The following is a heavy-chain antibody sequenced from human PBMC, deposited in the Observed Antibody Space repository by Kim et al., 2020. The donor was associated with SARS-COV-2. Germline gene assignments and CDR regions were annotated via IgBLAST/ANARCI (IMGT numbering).Heavy chain of an antibody. J-gene: IGHJ4*02. CDR2: ISYDGSNK. Sequence: GGSLRLSCAASGFTFSSYGMHWVRQAPGKGLEWVAVISYDGSNKYYADSVKGRFTISRDNSKNTLYLQMNSLRAEDTAVYYCAKWDYGEFDYWGQGTLVTVSS. D-gene: IGHD4-17*01. CDR3: AKWDYGEFDY. V-gene: IGHV3-30*18. CDR1: GFTFSSYG.